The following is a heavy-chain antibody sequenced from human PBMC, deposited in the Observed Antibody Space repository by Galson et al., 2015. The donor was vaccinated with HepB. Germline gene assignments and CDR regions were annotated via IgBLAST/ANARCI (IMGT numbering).Heavy chain of an antibody. J-gene: IGHJ4*02. CDR2: MNPNSGNT. CDR1: GYTFVSYD. Sequence: SVKVSCKASGYTFVSYDINWVRQATGQGLERVGWMNPNSGNTGYAQKFQGRVTMTRDTSISTAYMEVSSLKSEDTAVYYCARVRPRHSESDRLYYFDYWGQGALVTVSS. V-gene: IGHV1-8*01. CDR3: ARVRPRHSESDRLYYFDY.